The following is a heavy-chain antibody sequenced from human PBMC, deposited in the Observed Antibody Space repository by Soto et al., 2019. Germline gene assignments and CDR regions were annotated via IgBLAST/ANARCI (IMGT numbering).Heavy chain of an antibody. Sequence: SETLSLTCSVSGSSVSSSDYYWAWIRQPTGKGLEWIGSMLYSGLTYYNPSLKSRVTLSVDTSKHQFSVMLNSVTASDTAVYYCAPLSVSISGPYCIHVWGPGTTVTVLL. V-gene: IGHV4-39*01. D-gene: IGHD2-15*01. CDR1: GSSVSSSDYY. CDR2: MLYSGLT. J-gene: IGHJ6*02. CDR3: APLSVSISGPYCIHV.